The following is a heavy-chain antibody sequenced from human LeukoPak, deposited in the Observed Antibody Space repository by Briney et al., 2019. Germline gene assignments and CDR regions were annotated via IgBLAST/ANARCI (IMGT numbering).Heavy chain of an antibody. D-gene: IGHD3-22*01. CDR3: ARELTRDMIVVVRNWFDP. CDR2: IYTSGST. V-gene: IGHV4-4*07. CDR1: GGSISSYY. J-gene: IGHJ5*02. Sequence: SETLSLTCTVSGGSISSYYWSWIRQPAGEGLEWIGRIYTSGSTNYNPSLKSRVTMSVDTSKNQFSLKLSSVTAADTAVYYCARELTRDMIVVVRNWFDPWGQGTLVTVSS.